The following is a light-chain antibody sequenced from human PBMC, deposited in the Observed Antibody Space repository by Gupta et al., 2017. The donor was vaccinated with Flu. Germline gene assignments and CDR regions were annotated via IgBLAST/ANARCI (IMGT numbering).Light chain of an antibody. CDR1: QSLRSTY. CDR3: QQEDSSPRT. CDR2: DAS. Sequence: GTLYLSPGERATLSCRASQSLRSTYLAWYQQRPDQAPRLLIYDASSRATGIPDRFSGSGSGTDFTLTISRLEPEDFAVYFCQQEDSSPRTFGQGTKVEI. J-gene: IGKJ1*01. V-gene: IGKV3-20*01.